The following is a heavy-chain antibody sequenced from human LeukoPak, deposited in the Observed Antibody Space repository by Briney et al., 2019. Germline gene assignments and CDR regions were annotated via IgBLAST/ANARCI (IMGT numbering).Heavy chain of an antibody. CDR3: ARQLHGSETRRFNWFDP. Sequence: PSETLSLTCTVSGDSISSYYWSWIRQPPGKGLEWIGNIYISGGTNKNPSLKSRVTISLDTSKNQFSLKLTSVTAADTGVYYCARQLHGSETRRFNWFDPWGQGTLVTVSS. V-gene: IGHV4-4*09. CDR1: GDSISSYY. J-gene: IGHJ5*02. D-gene: IGHD3-10*01. CDR2: IYISGGT.